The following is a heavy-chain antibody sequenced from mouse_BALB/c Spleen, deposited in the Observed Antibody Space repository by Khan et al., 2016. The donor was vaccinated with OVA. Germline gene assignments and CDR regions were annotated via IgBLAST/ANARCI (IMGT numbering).Heavy chain of an antibody. J-gene: IGHJ2*01. CDR3: SGTVYYYFDY. CDR1: GFTFSGFG. Sequence: EVELVESGGGLVQTGGSRKLSCAASGFTFSGFGMHWVRQAPEKGLEWVAYISSDSNTIYYADTVKGRFTISRDNPTNTLFLQMTSLRSEDTAMYYCSGTVYYYFDYWGQGTTLTVSS. CDR2: ISSDSNTI. V-gene: IGHV5-17*02. D-gene: IGHD1-1*01.